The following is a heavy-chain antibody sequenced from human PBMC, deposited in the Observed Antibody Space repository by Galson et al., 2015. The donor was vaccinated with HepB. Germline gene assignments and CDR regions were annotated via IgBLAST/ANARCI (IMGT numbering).Heavy chain of an antibody. V-gene: IGHV3-15*01. D-gene: IGHD2-15*01. CDR1: GFAFNNTW. CDR2: IKSKTGGGTA. J-gene: IGHJ4*02. Sequence: SLRLSCAASGFAFNNTWMSWVRQAPGKGLEWIGRIKSKTGGGTAVYGAPVNGRFTISRDDSKSTLHLQVNGLKTEDTGVYYCTTRGYSSGRSTGYVDYWGQGTLVTVSS. CDR3: TTRGYSSGRSTGYVDY.